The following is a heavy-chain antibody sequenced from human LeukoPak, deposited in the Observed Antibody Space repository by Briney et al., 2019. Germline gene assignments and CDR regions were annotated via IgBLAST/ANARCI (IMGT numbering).Heavy chain of an antibody. V-gene: IGHV4-4*07. Sequence: SETLSLTCAVSGYSISSGYYWSWIRQPAGKGLEWIGRIYTSGSTNYNPSLKSRVTMSVDTSKNQFSLKLSSVTAADTAVYYCASFPVSSSWAYYYYYMDVWGKGTTVTVSS. CDR1: GYSISSGYY. D-gene: IGHD6-13*01. J-gene: IGHJ6*03. CDR3: ASFPVSSSWAYYYYYMDV. CDR2: IYTSGST.